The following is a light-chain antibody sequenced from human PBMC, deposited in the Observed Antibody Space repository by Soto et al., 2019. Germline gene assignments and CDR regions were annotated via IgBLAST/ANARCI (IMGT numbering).Light chain of an antibody. V-gene: IGLV2-14*01. CDR3: CSYARGSTYV. Sequence: QSVLTQPDSVSGSPGQSITISCTGTATDIDAYNYVSWYLQYPGKAPKLLIYGVSNRPSGASDRFSGSKSDNTASLTISGLQAEDEGDYYCCSYARGSTYVFGTGTKVTVL. CDR1: ATDIDAYNY. CDR2: GVS. J-gene: IGLJ1*01.